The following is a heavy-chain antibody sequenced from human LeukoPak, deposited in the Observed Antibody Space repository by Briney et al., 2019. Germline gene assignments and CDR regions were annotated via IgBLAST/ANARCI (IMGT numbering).Heavy chain of an antibody. CDR3: ARGDGSGREYYFDY. V-gene: IGHV4-4*07. Sequence: SETLSLTCTVSGGSISSYYWSWIRQPAGKGLEWIGRIYTSGSTNYNPSLKSRVTMSVDTSKNQFSLKLSSVTAADTAVYYCARGDGSGREYYFDYWGQGTLVTASS. CDR2: IYTSGST. J-gene: IGHJ4*02. CDR1: GGSISSYY. D-gene: IGHD3-10*01.